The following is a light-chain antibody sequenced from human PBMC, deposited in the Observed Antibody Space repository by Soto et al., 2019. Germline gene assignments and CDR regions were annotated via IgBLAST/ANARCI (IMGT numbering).Light chain of an antibody. CDR1: QSVSSN. CDR2: GAS. Sequence: EIVMTQSPATLSVSPGERVTLSCRASQSVSSNLAWYQQKPGQAPRLLIYGASTRATGIPARFSGSGSGTEFTLSISSLQSEDFAVYYCQQYNNWQTFGQGTKLEIK. J-gene: IGKJ2*01. CDR3: QQYNNWQT. V-gene: IGKV3-15*01.